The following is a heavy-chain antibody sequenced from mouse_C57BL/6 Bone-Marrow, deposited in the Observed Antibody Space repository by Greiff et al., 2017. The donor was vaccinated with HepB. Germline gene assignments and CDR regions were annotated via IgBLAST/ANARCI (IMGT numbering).Heavy chain of an antibody. CDR3: TRTTVVYFDY. J-gene: IGHJ2*01. CDR1: GFNFKDDY. Sequence: VQLQQPGAELVRPGASVKLSCTASGFNFKDDYMHWVKQRPEQGLEWIGWIDPENGDTKYAAKFQGKATITADTSSNTAYLQLSSLTSEDTAVYYCTRTTVVYFDYWGQGTTLTVAS. CDR2: IDPENGDT. D-gene: IGHD1-1*01. V-gene: IGHV14-4*01.